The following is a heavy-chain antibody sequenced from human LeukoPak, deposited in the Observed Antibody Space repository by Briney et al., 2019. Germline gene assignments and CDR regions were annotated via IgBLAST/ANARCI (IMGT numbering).Heavy chain of an antibody. J-gene: IGHJ2*01. CDR1: GGSVSRYNYY. V-gene: IGHV4-61*01. CDR3: ARDSGYCSGGSCYSYWYFDL. Sequence: NPSETLSLTCTVSGGSVSRYNYYWSWIRQPPGKGLEWIGYSYYSGSTYYNPSLKSRVTISVDTSKNQFSLKLSSVTAADTAVYYCARDSGYCSGGSCYSYWYFDLWGRGTLVTVSS. D-gene: IGHD2-15*01. CDR2: SYYSGST.